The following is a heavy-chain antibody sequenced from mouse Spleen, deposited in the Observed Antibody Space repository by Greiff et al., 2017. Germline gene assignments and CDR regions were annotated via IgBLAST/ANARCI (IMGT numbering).Heavy chain of an antibody. V-gene: IGHV5-9*04. CDR2: ISSGGGNT. CDR1: GFTFSSYA. Sequence: EVKLVESGGGLVKLGGSLKLSCAASGFTFSSYAMSWVRQTPEKRLEWVATISSGGGNTYYPDSVKGRFTISRDNAKNTLYLQMSSLKSEDTAMYYCARRGSYYAMDYWGQGTSVTVSS. J-gene: IGHJ4*01. CDR3: ARRGSYYAMDY.